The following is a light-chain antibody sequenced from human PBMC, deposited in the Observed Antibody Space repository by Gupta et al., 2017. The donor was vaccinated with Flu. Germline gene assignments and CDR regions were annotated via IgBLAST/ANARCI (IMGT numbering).Light chain of an antibody. Sequence: QSALPQPRSVSGSPGPSVTISCTGASSDVRGHYYVSWYQQYPGEAPKLLIHDVSQRPAGVPDRFSGSRSGSTASLTISGLQAEDEADYYCCSYLGNDNCVFGSGTKVTVL. CDR2: DVS. CDR3: CSYLGNDNCV. CDR1: SSDVRGHYY. V-gene: IGLV2-11*01. J-gene: IGLJ1*01.